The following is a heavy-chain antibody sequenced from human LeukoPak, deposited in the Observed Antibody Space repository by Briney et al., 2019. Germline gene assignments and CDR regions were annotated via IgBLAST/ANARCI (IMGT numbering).Heavy chain of an antibody. CDR1: GYTFTSYD. D-gene: IGHD2-2*01. CDR2: MNPNSGNT. CDR3: ARVLRGSTSYDAFDI. J-gene: IGHJ3*02. V-gene: IGHV1-8*03. Sequence: ASVKVSCKASGYTFTSYDINWARQATGQGLEWMGWMNPNSGNTGYAQKFQGRVTITRNTSISTAYMELSSLRSEDTAVYYCARVLRGSTSYDAFDIWGQGTMVTVSS.